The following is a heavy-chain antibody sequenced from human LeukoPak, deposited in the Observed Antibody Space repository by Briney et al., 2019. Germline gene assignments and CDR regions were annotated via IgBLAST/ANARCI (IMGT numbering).Heavy chain of an antibody. CDR3: ARGRDFRGYQFKGFDY. D-gene: IGHD3-22*01. J-gene: IGHJ4*02. V-gene: IGHV4-61*02. CDR2: IWSGGGP. CDR1: GDSITSGNYY. Sequence: SETLSLTCTVSGDSITSGNYYWNWIRQPAEKGLEWIGRIWSGGGPSYKPSLKSRVTISVDTSRNQFSLRLNSVTAADTAVYYCARGRDFRGYQFKGFDYWGQGILVTASS.